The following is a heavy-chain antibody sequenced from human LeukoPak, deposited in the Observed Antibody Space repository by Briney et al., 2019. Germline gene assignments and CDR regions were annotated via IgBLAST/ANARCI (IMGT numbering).Heavy chain of an antibody. CDR1: GFTFSSYS. V-gene: IGHV3-21*01. Sequence: GGSLRLSCAASGFTFSSYSMNWVRQAPGKGLEWVSSISSSSRSYIYYADSVKGRFTISRDNSKNTLYLQMNSLRPEDTAVYYCARDPQFPDNYYYYMDVWGKGTTVTVSS. J-gene: IGHJ6*03. CDR3: ARDPQFPDNYYYYMDV. D-gene: IGHD1-14*01. CDR2: ISSSSRSYI.